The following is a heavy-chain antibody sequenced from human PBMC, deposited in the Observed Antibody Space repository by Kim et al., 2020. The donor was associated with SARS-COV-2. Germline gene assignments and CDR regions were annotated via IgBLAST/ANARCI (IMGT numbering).Heavy chain of an antibody. CDR3: ASELGSWPFDY. J-gene: IGHJ4*02. CDR2: NS. V-gene: IGHV3-30*01. Sequence: NSYYASTVKSRFTISRDNSKNTLYLQMNSLRAEDTAVYSCASELGSWPFDYWGQGTLVTVSS. D-gene: IGHD6-13*01.